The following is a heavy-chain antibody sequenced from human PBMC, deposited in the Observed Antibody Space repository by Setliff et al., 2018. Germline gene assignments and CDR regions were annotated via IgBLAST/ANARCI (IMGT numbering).Heavy chain of an antibody. J-gene: IGHJ6*02. CDR1: GGSFSGYY. V-gene: IGHV4-34*01. Sequence: SETLSLTCAVYGGSFSGYYWSWIRQPPGKGLEWIGSIYYSGSTYYNPSLKSRVTISVDTSKNQFSLKLSSVTAADTAVYYCARVGGYYYYYYGMDVWGQGTTVTVS. CDR2: IYYSGST. CDR3: ARVGGYYYYYYGMDV.